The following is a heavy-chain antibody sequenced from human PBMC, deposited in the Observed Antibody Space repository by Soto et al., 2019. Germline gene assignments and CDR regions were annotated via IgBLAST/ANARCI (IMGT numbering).Heavy chain of an antibody. J-gene: IGHJ4*02. CDR2: IDWGDEK. Sequence: SGPTLVNPTQTLTLTCTFSGFSLSTTTVGVGWIRQPPGKALEWLALIDWGDEKYYSTSLKTRLTISKDTSKNQVVLTMTNMDPVDTATYYCARIRNTRGSGWYYFDYWGQGTLVIVSS. D-gene: IGHD6-19*01. V-gene: IGHV2-70*01. CDR3: ARIRNTRGSGWYYFDY. CDR1: GFSLSTTTVG.